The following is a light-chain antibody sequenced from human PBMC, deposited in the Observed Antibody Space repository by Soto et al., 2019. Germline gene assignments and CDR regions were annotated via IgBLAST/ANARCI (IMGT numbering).Light chain of an antibody. J-gene: IGKJ1*01. V-gene: IGKV1-5*03. CDR1: QSISDL. CDR3: QHYKTYWGS. Sequence: DIQMTQSPSTLSASVGDRVTITCRASQSISDLLAWYQQKPGKAPKLLMYKASTLKSGVPSRFSGSGSGTEFTLTISCLQPDDFAAYYCQHYKTYWGSFGQGTKVEIK. CDR2: KAS.